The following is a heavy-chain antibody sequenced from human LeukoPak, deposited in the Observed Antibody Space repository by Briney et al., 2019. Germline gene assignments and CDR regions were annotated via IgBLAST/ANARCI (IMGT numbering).Heavy chain of an antibody. CDR3: ARGYDFWSGSSSGVFDV. CDR2: VHSGGAT. D-gene: IGHD3-3*01. Sequence: PGGSLRLSCEVSGFSVGTDYMTWIRPAPGKGLVWVSVVHSGGATFYADSVKGRFTISRDTSKNTVSLEMTNLRAEDTGVYYCARGYDFWSGSSSGVFDVWGQGTMVIVSS. V-gene: IGHV3-53*01. CDR1: GFSVGTDY. J-gene: IGHJ3*01.